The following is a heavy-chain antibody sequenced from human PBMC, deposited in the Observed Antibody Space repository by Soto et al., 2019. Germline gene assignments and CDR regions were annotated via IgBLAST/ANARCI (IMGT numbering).Heavy chain of an antibody. CDR3: ARDQRSLTGDHDAFDI. D-gene: IGHD7-27*01. CDR2: IYSGGST. V-gene: IGHV3-53*01. Sequence: GESLKISCAASGFTVSSNYMSWVRQAPGKGLEWVSVIYSGGSTYYADSVKGRFTISRDNSKNTLYLQMNSLRAEDTAVYYCARDQRSLTGDHDAFDIWGQGTMVTVSS. J-gene: IGHJ3*02. CDR1: GFTVSSNY.